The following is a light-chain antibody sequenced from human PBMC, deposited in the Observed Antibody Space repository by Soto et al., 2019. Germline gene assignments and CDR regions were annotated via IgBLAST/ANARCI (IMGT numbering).Light chain of an antibody. Sequence: EIVMTQSPATLSVSPGERATLSCRASQSAGSNLAWYQQKPGQAPRLLIYGASSRATGIPARFSGSGSGTDFTLTIRSRQSEDLAVYYCQQSNDWPFTFGGGTKVE. CDR3: QQSNDWPFT. CDR1: QSAGSN. CDR2: GAS. V-gene: IGKV3-15*01. J-gene: IGKJ4*01.